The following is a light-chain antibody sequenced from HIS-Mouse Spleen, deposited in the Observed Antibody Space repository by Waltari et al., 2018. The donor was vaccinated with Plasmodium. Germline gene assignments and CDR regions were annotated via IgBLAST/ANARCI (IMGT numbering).Light chain of an antibody. Sequence: AIQMTQSRYSLSASVGDRVTITLRASQGIRNDLGWYQQKPGKAPKLLISAASSLQSGVPSRFSGSGSGTDFTLTISSLQPEDFATYYCLQDYNYPYTFGQGTKLEIK. CDR2: AAS. V-gene: IGKV1-6*01. CDR3: LQDYNYPYT. CDR1: QGIRND. J-gene: IGKJ2*01.